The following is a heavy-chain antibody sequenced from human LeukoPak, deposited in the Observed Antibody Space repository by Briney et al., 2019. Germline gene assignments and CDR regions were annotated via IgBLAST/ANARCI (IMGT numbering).Heavy chain of an antibody. D-gene: IGHD3-10*01. V-gene: IGHV3-23*01. CDR2: ISGSGGST. Sequence: SGGSLRLSCAASGFTFSSNAMSWVRQAPGKGLEWVSAISGSGGSTYYADSVKGRFTISRDNSKNTLYLQMNSLRAEDTAVYYCAKDARGGSGSPGSNWGQGTLVTVSS. CDR1: GFTFSSNA. J-gene: IGHJ4*02. CDR3: AKDARGGSGSPGSN.